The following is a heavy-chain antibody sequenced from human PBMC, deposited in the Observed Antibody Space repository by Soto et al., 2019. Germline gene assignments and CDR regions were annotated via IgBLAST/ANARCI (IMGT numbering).Heavy chain of an antibody. D-gene: IGHD3-22*01. CDR2: IYYNGST. J-gene: IGHJ2*01. Sequence: QVQLQESGPGLVKPSETLSLTCTVSGGSISSYYWSWIRQPPGKGLEWIGYIYYNGSTNYNPPLTRRVAISVDMTKNQFFLKLSSVTAADTAVYYCARRGYFDSSGFDWSFDLWGRGTLVTVSS. CDR1: GGSISSYY. CDR3: ARRGYFDSSGFDWSFDL. V-gene: IGHV4-59*08.